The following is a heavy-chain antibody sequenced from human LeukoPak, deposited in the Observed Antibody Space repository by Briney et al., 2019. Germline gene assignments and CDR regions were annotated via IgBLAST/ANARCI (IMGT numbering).Heavy chain of an antibody. CDR2: IYYNGST. J-gene: IGHJ3*02. CDR3: ASETSADALDI. CDR1: GRSISSYL. Sequence: SSETLSLTCTVSGRSISSYLWSWIRQPPGKGLEWIGYIYYNGSTRYNPSLKSRITMSVDTSKNQFSLKLSSVTAADTAVYYCASETSADALDIWGQGTMVTVSS. V-gene: IGHV4-59*08.